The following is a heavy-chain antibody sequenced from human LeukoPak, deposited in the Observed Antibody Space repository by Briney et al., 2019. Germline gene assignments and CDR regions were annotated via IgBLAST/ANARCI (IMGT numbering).Heavy chain of an antibody. CDR1: GGTFSSYA. D-gene: IGHD6-13*01. CDR3: ARGSSSSWYAYYYYYGMDV. CDR2: MNPNSGNT. Sequence: ASVKVSCTASGGTFSSYAISWVRQATGQGLEWMGWMNPNSGNTGYAQKFQGRVTMTRNTSISTAYMELSSLRSEDTAVYYCARGSSSSWYAYYYYYGMDVWGQGTTVTVSS. J-gene: IGHJ6*02. V-gene: IGHV1-8*02.